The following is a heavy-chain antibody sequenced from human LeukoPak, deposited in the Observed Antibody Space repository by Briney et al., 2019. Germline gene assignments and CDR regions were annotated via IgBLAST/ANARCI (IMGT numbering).Heavy chain of an antibody. V-gene: IGHV3-21*01. CDR1: GFTFSGYS. CDR3: AKEEYISSWYPSDY. J-gene: IGHJ4*02. CDR2: IGSSSSYI. Sequence: GGSLRLSCAASGFTFSGYSMNWVRQAPGKGLEWVSSIGSSSSYIYYADSVKGRFTISRDNSKNTLYLQMNSLRAEDTAVYYCAKEEYISSWYPSDYWGQGTLVTVSP. D-gene: IGHD6-13*01.